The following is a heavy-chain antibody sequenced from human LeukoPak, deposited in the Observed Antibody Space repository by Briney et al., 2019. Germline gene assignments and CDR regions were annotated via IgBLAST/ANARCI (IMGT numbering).Heavy chain of an antibody. CDR1: GFTFSSYA. CDR2: ISGSGGST. V-gene: IGHV3-23*01. J-gene: IGHJ4*02. Sequence: GGSLRLSCAASGFTFSSYAMSWVRQAPGKGLEWVSAISGSGGSTYYADSVKGRLTISRDNSKNTLYLQMNSLRAEDTAVYYCAKDFRRSEYYFDYWGQGTLVTVSS. CDR3: AKDFRRSEYYFDY.